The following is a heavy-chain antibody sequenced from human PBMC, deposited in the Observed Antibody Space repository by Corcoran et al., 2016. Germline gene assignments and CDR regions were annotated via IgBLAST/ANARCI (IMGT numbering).Heavy chain of an antibody. CDR1: GGSFSGYY. Sequence: QVQLQQWGAGLLKPSETLSLTCAVYGGSFSGYYWSWIRQPPGKGLEWIGEINHSGSTNYNPSLKSRVTISVDTSKNQFSLKLSSVTAADTAVYYCARGQGYCSGGSCYLLDYWGQGTLVTVSS. D-gene: IGHD2-15*01. CDR2: INHSGST. CDR3: ARGQGYCSGGSCYLLDY. V-gene: IGHV4-34*01. J-gene: IGHJ4*02.